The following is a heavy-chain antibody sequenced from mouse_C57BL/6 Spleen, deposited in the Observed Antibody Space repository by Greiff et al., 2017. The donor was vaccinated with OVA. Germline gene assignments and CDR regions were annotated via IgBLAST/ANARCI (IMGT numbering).Heavy chain of an antibody. J-gene: IGHJ4*01. Sequence: VQLQQSGPELVKPGASVKISCKASGYTFTDYYMNWVTQSHGKSLEWIGDINPNNGGTSYNQKFKGKATLTVDKSSSTAYMELRSLTSEDSAVYYCARRIYYGYDGAYFAMDYWGQGTSVTVSS. CDR2: INPNNGGT. CDR1: GYTFTDYY. CDR3: ARRIYYGYDGAYFAMDY. D-gene: IGHD2-2*01. V-gene: IGHV1-26*01.